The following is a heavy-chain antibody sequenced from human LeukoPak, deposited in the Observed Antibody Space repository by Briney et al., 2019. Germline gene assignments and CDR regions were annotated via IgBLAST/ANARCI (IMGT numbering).Heavy chain of an antibody. J-gene: IGHJ4*02. CDR2: IYTSGTT. V-gene: IGHV4-4*07. CDR1: GGSISSDY. Sequence: SETLSLTCIVSGGSISSDYWTCIRHPAGKGLEWIGLIYTSGTTKYNPSLKRRDTMSVDTSTTEFSLTLLSVTSAHTAVYYCARKFDYWGQGRLVTVSS. CDR3: ARKFDY.